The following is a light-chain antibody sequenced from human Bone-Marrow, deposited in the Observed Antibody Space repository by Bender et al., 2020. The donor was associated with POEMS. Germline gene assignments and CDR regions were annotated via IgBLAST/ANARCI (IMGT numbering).Light chain of an antibody. CDR3: SSKVTGSTWV. CDR1: SSDVGGYHL. CDR2: EVS. J-gene: IGLJ3*02. Sequence: QSALTQPASVSGSPGQSITISCTGSSSDVGGYHLVSWYQQHPGKAPKLMIYEVSKWPSGVSNRFSGSKSAYTASLTISGLQAEDEADYFCSSKVTGSTWVFGGGTKLTVL. V-gene: IGLV2-14*02.